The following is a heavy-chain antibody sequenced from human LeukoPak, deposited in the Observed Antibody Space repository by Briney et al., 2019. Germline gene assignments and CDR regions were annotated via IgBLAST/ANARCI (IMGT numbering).Heavy chain of an antibody. V-gene: IGHV3-23*01. D-gene: IGHD5-18*01. Sequence: GRSLRLSCAASGFTFSSYGMHWVRQAPGKGLEWVSAVSGGGGSTYYADSVKGRFSISRDNSRNTLYLQMNSLRAEDTAIYFCAKESSGYIGQALDYWGQGTLVTVSS. CDR1: GFTFSSYG. CDR3: AKESSGYIGQALDY. J-gene: IGHJ4*02. CDR2: VSGGGGST.